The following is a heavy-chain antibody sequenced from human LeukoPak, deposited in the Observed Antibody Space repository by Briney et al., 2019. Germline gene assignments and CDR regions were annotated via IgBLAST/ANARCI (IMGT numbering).Heavy chain of an antibody. Sequence: GGSLRLSCAASGFTFSSYWMHWVRQAPGKGLVWVPRINSDGSSTSYADSVKGRFTISRDNAKNTLYLQMNSLRAEDTAVYFCSRGSSSWRNAFDIWGQGTMVTVSS. J-gene: IGHJ3*02. CDR2: INSDGSST. V-gene: IGHV3-74*01. CDR1: GFTFSSYW. D-gene: IGHD6-13*01. CDR3: SRGSSSWRNAFDI.